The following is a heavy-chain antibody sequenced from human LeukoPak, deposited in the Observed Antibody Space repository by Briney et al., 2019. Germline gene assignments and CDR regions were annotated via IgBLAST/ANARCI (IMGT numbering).Heavy chain of an antibody. J-gene: IGHJ3*02. D-gene: IGHD2-2*03. CDR3: ARDRLDRAAFDI. CDR1: GFTFSSYA. V-gene: IGHV3-23*01. Sequence: GGSLRLSCAASGFTFSSYAMSWVRQAPGKGLEWVSAISGGGGSTYYADSVKGRFTISRDNSKNTLYLQMNSLRAEDTAVYYCARDRLDRAAFDIWGQGTMVTVSS. CDR2: ISGGGGST.